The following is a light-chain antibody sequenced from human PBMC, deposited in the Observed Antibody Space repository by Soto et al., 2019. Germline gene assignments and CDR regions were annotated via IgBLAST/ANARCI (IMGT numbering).Light chain of an antibody. J-gene: IGKJ2*01. CDR3: QQDYAYPYT. CDR1: QGIRND. V-gene: IGKV1-6*01. Sequence: IQMTQSPTSLSVSVGDRVTITCRASQGIRNDLGWYQQIPGKAPKLLIYAAVSLHSGVPSRFSGSGSGTDFTLTINNLQPEDFATYYCQQDYAYPYTFGQGTRLEI. CDR2: AAV.